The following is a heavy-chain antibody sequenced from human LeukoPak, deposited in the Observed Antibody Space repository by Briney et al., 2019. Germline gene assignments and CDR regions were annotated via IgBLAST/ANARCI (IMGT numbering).Heavy chain of an antibody. CDR1: GYTFTSYD. Sequence: ASVKVSCKASGYTFTSYDIKWVRQATGQGLEWMGWMNPNSGNTGYAQKFQGRVTITRNTSISTAYMELSSLRSEDTAVYYCARAYDSSGYYQDYWGQGTLVTVSS. D-gene: IGHD3-22*01. CDR3: ARAYDSSGYYQDY. V-gene: IGHV1-8*03. CDR2: MNPNSGNT. J-gene: IGHJ4*02.